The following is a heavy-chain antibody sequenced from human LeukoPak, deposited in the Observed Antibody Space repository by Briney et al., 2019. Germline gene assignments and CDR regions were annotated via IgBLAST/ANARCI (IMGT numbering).Heavy chain of an antibody. Sequence: GGSLRLSCAASGFTFSSYSMNWVRQAPGKGLEWVSSISSSSSYIYYADSVKGRFTISRDNAKNSLYLQMNSLRAEDTAVYYCERDDSSWYYFDYWGQGTLVTVSS. D-gene: IGHD6-13*01. CDR3: ERDDSSWYYFDY. J-gene: IGHJ4*02. V-gene: IGHV3-21*01. CDR2: ISSSSSYI. CDR1: GFTFSSYS.